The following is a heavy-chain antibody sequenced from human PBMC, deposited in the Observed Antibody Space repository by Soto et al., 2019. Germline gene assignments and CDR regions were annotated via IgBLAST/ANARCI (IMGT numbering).Heavy chain of an antibody. CDR2: INPNSGGT. CDR1: GYTFTGYY. Sequence: ASVKVSCKASGYTFTGYYMHWVRQAPGQGLEWMGWINPNSGGTNYAQKFQGRVTMTRDTSISTAYMELSRPRSDDTAVYYCARVGFSGWSGGFDPWGQGTLVTVSS. CDR3: ARVGFSGWSGGFDP. J-gene: IGHJ5*02. V-gene: IGHV1-2*02. D-gene: IGHD6-19*01.